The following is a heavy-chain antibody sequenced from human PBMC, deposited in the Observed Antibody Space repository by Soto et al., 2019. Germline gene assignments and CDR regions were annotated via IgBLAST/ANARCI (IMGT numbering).Heavy chain of an antibody. CDR1: GYTFTSYA. Sequence: QVQLVQSGAEVKKPGASVKVSCKASGYTFTSYAMHLVRQAPGQRLEWMVWINAGNGNTKYSQKFQGRVTITRDTSASTAYMELSSLRSEDTAVYYCARAPSWYNFDYWGQGTLVTVSS. V-gene: IGHV1-3*01. J-gene: IGHJ4*02. D-gene: IGHD6-13*01. CDR2: INAGNGNT. CDR3: ARAPSWYNFDY.